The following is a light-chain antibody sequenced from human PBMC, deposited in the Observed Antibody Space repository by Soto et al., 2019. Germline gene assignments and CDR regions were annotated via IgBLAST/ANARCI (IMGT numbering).Light chain of an antibody. V-gene: IGLV2-8*01. J-gene: IGLJ3*02. CDR2: EVS. CDR1: SSDVGGYNY. CDR3: SSYAGSNNWV. Sequence: QSALTQPPSASGSPGQSVTISCTGTSSDVGGYNYVSWYHQQPGKAPKLIIYEVSKRPSGVPDRFSGSKSGNTASLTVSGLQAEDEADYYCSSYAGSNNWVFGGGTKVTVL.